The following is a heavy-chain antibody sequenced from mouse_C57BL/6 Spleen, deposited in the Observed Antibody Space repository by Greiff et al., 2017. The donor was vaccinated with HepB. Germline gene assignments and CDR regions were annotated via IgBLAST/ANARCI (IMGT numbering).Heavy chain of an antibody. CDR2: IYWDDDK. J-gene: IGHJ4*01. CDR1: GFSLSTSGMG. V-gene: IGHV8-12*01. Sequence: QVQLKESGPGILQSSQTLSLTCSFSGFSLSTSGMGVSWIRQPSGKGLEWLAHIYWDDDKRYNPSLKSRLTISKDTSRNQVFLKITSVDTADTATYYCARRALDYGSPYYAMDYWGQGTSVTVSS. D-gene: IGHD1-1*01. CDR3: ARRALDYGSPYYAMDY.